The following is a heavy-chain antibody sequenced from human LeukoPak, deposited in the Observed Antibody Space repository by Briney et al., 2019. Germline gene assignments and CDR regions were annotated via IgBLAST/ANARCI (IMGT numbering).Heavy chain of an antibody. CDR2: ISSSSSYI. D-gene: IGHD2-15*01. V-gene: IGHV3-21*01. CDR3: ASWVVEDDLRYFQH. J-gene: IGHJ1*01. Sequence: GGSLRLSCAASGFTFSSYSMNWVRQAPGKGLEWVSSISSSSSYIYYADSVKGRFTISRDNAKNSLYLQMNSLRAEDTAVYYCASWVVEDDLRYFQHWGQGSLVTVSS. CDR1: GFTFSSYS.